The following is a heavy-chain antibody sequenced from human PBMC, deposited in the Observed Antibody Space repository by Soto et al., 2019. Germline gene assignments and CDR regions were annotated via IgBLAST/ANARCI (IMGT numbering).Heavy chain of an antibody. CDR3: AAKSSSSWYPLDAFDI. CDR1: GFTFTISA. CDR2: IVVGSGNT. D-gene: IGHD6-13*01. V-gene: IGHV1-58*02. J-gene: IGHJ3*02. Sequence: ASVKVSCKASGFTFTISAMQWARHARGQRLEWIGWIVVGSGNTNYAQKFQERVTITRDMSTSTAYMELSSLRSEDTAVYYCAAKSSSSWYPLDAFDIWRQGTMVTVSS.